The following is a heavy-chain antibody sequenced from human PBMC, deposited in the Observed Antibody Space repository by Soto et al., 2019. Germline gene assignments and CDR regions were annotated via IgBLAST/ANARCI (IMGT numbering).Heavy chain of an antibody. J-gene: IGHJ6*02. CDR2: IIPIFGTA. D-gene: IGHD3-22*01. CDR3: ARAEEVITISQAGMDV. V-gene: IGHV1-69*13. Sequence: GASVEVSCKASGGTFSSYAISWVRQAPGQGLEWMGGIIPIFGTANYAQKFQGRVTITADESTSTAYMELSSLRSEDTAVYYCARAEEVITISQAGMDVWGQGTTVTVSS. CDR1: GGTFSSYA.